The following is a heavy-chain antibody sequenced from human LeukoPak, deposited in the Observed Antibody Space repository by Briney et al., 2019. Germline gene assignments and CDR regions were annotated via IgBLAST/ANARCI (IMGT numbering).Heavy chain of an antibody. CDR2: INPNSGGT. Sequence: GASVKVSCKPSGYTFTGYYIQWVRQAPRQGLEWMGWINPNSGGTNYAQKLQGRVTMTRNTSISTAYMELSSLRSEDTAVYYCARGLSGYSGFGGYWGQGTLVTVSS. J-gene: IGHJ4*02. D-gene: IGHD5-12*01. CDR3: ARGLSGYSGFGGY. CDR1: GYTFTGYY. V-gene: IGHV1-2*02.